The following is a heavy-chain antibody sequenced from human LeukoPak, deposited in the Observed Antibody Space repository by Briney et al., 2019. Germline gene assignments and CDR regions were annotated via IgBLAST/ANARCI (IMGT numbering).Heavy chain of an antibody. J-gene: IGHJ4*02. CDR1: AFTFSTYV. Sequence: PGGSLRLSCSVSAFTFSTYVMHWVRQAPGKGLEYVSAISSNGDNTYYADSVKGRFTISRDNSKNTLDLQMSSLRADDTAVYYCVRGTGYWGQGTLVTVSS. V-gene: IGHV3-64D*06. CDR2: ISSNGDNT. CDR3: VRGTGY.